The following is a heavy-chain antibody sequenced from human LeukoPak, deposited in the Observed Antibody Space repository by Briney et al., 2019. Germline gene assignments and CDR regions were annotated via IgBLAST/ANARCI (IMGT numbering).Heavy chain of an antibody. Sequence: ASVKVSCKASGYTFTSYAMNWVRQATGQGLEWMGWMNPNSGNTGYAQKFQGRVTITRNTSISTAYMELSSLRSEDTAVYYCARGPNYYDSSGYYFDYWGQGTLVTVSS. CDR1: GYTFTSYA. D-gene: IGHD3-22*01. J-gene: IGHJ4*02. V-gene: IGHV1-8*03. CDR3: ARGPNYYDSSGYYFDY. CDR2: MNPNSGNT.